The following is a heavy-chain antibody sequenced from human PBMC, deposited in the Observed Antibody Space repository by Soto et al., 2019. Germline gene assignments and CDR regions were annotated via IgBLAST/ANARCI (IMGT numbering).Heavy chain of an antibody. J-gene: IGHJ1*01. CDR1: GGSISGTNEY. V-gene: IGHV4-39*02. CDR3: ARTYFGSGSYSY. Sequence: QPQLQESGPGLVEPSETLSLTCTVSGGSISGTNEYWGWIRQPPGKGLEWIASIHYDGRTYYTPSLKSRLTISADTSKNHFSLKLSSVTAADTAVYYCARTYFGSGSYSYWGQGTLVIVSS. D-gene: IGHD3-10*01. CDR2: IHYDGRT.